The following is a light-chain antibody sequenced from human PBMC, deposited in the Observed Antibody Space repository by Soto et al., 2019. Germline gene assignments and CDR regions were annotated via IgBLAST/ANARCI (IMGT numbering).Light chain of an antibody. CDR2: DAS. CDR1: QSVSSY. J-gene: IGKJ4*01. CDR3: QQRSNWPPLT. Sequence: EIVLTQSPATLSLSPGERATLSCRASQSVSSYFAWYQQKPGQAPRLLIYDASNRAAGIPARFSGSGSGTDFTLTISSLVPEDFAVYYCQQRSNWPPLTFGGGTKVEIK. V-gene: IGKV3-11*01.